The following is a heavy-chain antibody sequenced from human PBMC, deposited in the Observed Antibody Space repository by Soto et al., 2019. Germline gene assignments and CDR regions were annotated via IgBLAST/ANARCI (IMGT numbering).Heavy chain of an antibody. J-gene: IGHJ4*02. Sequence: ASVKVSCKASGGTFSSYAISWVRQAPGQGLEWMGGIIPIFGTANYAQKFQGRVTITADESTSTAYMELSSLRSEDTAVYYCARVPHHYYYDSSGYYRPLFDYWGQGTLVTVSS. D-gene: IGHD3-22*01. CDR2: IIPIFGTA. V-gene: IGHV1-69*13. CDR1: GGTFSSYA. CDR3: ARVPHHYYYDSSGYYRPLFDY.